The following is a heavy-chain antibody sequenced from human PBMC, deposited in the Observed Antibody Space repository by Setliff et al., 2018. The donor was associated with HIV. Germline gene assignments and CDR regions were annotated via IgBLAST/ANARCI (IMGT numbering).Heavy chain of an antibody. CDR2: IYHDGSA. CDR1: GGSISSNW. J-gene: IGHJ6*03. Sequence: SETLSLTCAVSGGSISSNWWNWVRQSPGKGLEWIGEIYHDGSANYVPSLKSRLTLSVDTSKNQFSLKLKSVTAADTAVYYCARVTYFYYYYMDVWGKGTTVTVSS. V-gene: IGHV4-4*02. CDR3: ARVTYFYYYYMDV.